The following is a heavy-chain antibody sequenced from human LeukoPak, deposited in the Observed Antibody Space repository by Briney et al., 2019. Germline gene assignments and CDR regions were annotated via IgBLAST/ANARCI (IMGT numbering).Heavy chain of an antibody. Sequence: SVKVSCKASGGTFNNFAISWVRQAPGQGLEWVGGIIPMSGTANYAQKFQGRVTITVDESTSTAYMELSSLRSEDTAIYYCASPVKYYDTWSGYPPFDYWGQGTLVTVSS. D-gene: IGHD3-3*01. CDR3: ASPVKYYDTWSGYPPFDY. CDR2: IIPMSGTA. CDR1: GGTFNNFA. J-gene: IGHJ4*02. V-gene: IGHV1-69*13.